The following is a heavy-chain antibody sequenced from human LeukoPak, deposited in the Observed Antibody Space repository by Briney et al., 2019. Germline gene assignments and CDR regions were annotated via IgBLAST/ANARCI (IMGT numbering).Heavy chain of an antibody. CDR1: GYSIGSGYY. D-gene: IGHD3-22*01. CDR3: ARPSSGYYRVDY. CDR2: IYHSGST. V-gene: IGHV4-38-2*01. J-gene: IGHJ4*02. Sequence: SETLSLTCAVSGYSIGSGYYWGWIRQPPGKGLEWIGSIYHSGSTYYNPSLKSRVTISVDTSKNQFSLKLSSVTAADTAVYYCARPSSGYYRVDYWGQGTLVTVSS.